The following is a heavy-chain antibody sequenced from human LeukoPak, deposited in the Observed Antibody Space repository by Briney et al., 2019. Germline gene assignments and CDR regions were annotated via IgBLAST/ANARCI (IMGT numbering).Heavy chain of an antibody. CDR2: VDPEDGET. J-gene: IGHJ5*02. CDR3: ATRVVPAARGNWFDP. CDR1: GYTFTDYY. D-gene: IGHD2-2*01. V-gene: IGHV1-69-2*01. Sequence: ASVKVSCNVSGYTFTDYYMHWVQQAPGKGLEWMGLVDPEDGETIYAEKFQGRVTITADTSTDTAYMELSSLRSEDTAVYYCATRVVPAARGNWFDPWGQGTLVTVSS.